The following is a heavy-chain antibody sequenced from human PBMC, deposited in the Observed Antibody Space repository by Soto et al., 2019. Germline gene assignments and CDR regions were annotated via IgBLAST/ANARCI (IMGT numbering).Heavy chain of an antibody. CDR1: FGSITGYY. J-gene: IGHJ6*02. CDR3: ATNYAYYYYYGMDV. CDR2: IYYCGST. Sequence: PSETLSLTCTGSFGSITGYYWSWIRQSPGKGLEWIGSIYYCGSTYYNPSLKSRVTISVDTSKNQFSLKLSSVTAADTAVYYCATNYAYYYYYGMDVWGQGTTVTVSS. V-gene: IGHV4-59*05. D-gene: IGHD4-4*01.